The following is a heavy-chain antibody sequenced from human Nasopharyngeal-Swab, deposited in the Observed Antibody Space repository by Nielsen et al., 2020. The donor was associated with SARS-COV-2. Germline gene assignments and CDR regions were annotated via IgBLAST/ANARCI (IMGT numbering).Heavy chain of an antibody. V-gene: IGHV1-8*01. CDR2: MNPNSGNT. J-gene: IGHJ4*02. D-gene: IGHD1-26*01. CDR3: ARSRAPHRPIVGATIDY. Sequence: WVRQAPGQGLEWMGWMNPNSGNTGYAQKFQGRVTMTRNTSINTAYMELSSLRAEDTAVYYCARSRAPHRPIVGATIDYWGQGTLVTVSS.